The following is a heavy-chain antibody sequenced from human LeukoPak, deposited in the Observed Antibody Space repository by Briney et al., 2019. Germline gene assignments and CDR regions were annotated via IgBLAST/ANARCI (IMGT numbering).Heavy chain of an antibody. CDR1: GFTFSSYG. J-gene: IGHJ4*02. Sequence: GGSLRLSCAASGFTFSSYGRHWFRKAPGKGLEWVAFIRYDGSNKYYADSVKGRFTISRDNSKNTLYLQMNSLRAEDTAVYYCARNLIPEQLVLNFWGQGTLVTVSS. V-gene: IGHV3-30*02. CDR2: IRYDGSNK. CDR3: ARNLIPEQLVLNF. D-gene: IGHD6-13*01.